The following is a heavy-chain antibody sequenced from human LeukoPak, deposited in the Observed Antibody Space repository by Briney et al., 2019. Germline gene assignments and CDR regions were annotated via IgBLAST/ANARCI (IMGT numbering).Heavy chain of an antibody. CDR1: GFTFSSYW. CDR3: ATASRLSYDTFDI. CDR2: ITTDVSNT. Sequence: GGSLRLSCAASGFTFSSYWIHWVRQAPGKGLLWVSRITTDVSNTAYADSVKGRFTISRDNSKNTLYLQMNSLRAEDTAVYYCATASRLSYDTFDIWGQGTVVTVSS. D-gene: IGHD3-16*02. V-gene: IGHV3-74*01. J-gene: IGHJ3*02.